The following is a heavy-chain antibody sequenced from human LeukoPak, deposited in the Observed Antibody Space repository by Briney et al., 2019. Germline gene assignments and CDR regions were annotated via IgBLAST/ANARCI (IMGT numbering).Heavy chain of an antibody. D-gene: IGHD6-19*01. CDR3: ARVFGAVAGKGYYFDY. V-gene: IGHV4-4*07. Sequence: PSETLSLTCTVSGGSISSYYWSWIRQPAGKGLEWIGHIYTSGSTNYNPSLKSRVTMSLDTSKNQFSLRLSSVTAADTAVYYCARVFGAVAGKGYYFDYWGQGTLVTVSS. J-gene: IGHJ4*02. CDR1: GGSISSYY. CDR2: IYTSGST.